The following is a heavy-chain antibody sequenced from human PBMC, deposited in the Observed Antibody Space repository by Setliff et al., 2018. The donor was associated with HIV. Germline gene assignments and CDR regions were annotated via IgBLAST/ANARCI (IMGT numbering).Heavy chain of an antibody. CDR3: ARQERYCTSADCYRYFNY. D-gene: IGHD2-2*02. J-gene: IGHJ4*02. CDR2: IYTSGST. V-gene: IGHV4-4*09. CDR1: GGSISTYY. Sequence: PSETLSLTCTVSGGSISTYYLTWIRQPAGKGLEWIGYIYTSGSTSYNPSLKSRLTISLDTSKNQFSLKLSSVTAADTAVYYCARQERYCTSADCYRYFNYWGQGTLVTVSS.